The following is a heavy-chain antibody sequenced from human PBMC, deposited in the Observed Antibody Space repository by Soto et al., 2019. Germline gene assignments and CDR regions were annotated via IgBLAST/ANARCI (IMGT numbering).Heavy chain of an antibody. CDR2: MNPNSGNT. V-gene: IGHV1-8*01. J-gene: IGHJ6*02. CDR1: GYTFTSYD. D-gene: IGHD3-10*01. Sequence: ASVKVSCKASGYTFTSYDINWVRQATGQGLEWMGWMNPNSGNTGYAQKFQGRVTMTRNTSISTAYMELSSLRSEDTAVYYCAREVRGVIPYYYYGMDVWGQGTTVTVSS. CDR3: AREVRGVIPYYYYGMDV.